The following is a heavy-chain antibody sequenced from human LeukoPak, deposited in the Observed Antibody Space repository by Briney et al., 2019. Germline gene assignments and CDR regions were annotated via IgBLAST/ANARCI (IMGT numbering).Heavy chain of an antibody. V-gene: IGHV4-4*07. CDR3: ARDGEGATPPAPYYYYGMDV. Sequence: KPSETLSLTCTVSGGSISSYYWSWIRQPAGKGLEWIGRIYTSGSTNYNPSLESRVTMSVDTSKNQFSLKLSSVTAADTAVYYCARDGEGATPPAPYYYYGMDVWGQGTTVTVSS. J-gene: IGHJ6*02. D-gene: IGHD1-26*01. CDR2: IYTSGST. CDR1: GGSISSYY.